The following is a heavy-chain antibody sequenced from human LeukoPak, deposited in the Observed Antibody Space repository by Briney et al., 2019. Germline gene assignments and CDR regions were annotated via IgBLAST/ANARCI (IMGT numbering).Heavy chain of an antibody. CDR3: ARHDEECPGEYCFLLSFDY. V-gene: IGHV4-59*08. Sequence: SETLSLTCTVSGGSINNFYWSWIRQSPGKGLEWIGYVHSSERTDYNPSLRSRVSMSADTSKSQLPLRLTSVTAADTAVYFCARHDEECPGEYCFLLSFDYWGPGSLVTVSS. CDR2: VHSSERT. J-gene: IGHJ4*01. CDR1: GGSINNFY. D-gene: IGHD2-8*02.